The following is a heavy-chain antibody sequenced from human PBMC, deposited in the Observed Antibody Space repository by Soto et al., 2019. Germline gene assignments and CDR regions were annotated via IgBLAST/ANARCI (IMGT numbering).Heavy chain of an antibody. V-gene: IGHV6-1*01. CDR2: TYYRSKWST. Sequence: SQTLSLTCAISGDSVSSKSAAWNWIRQSPSRGLEWPGRTYYRSKWSTDYAVSVKSRITINPDTSKNQFSLQLNSVTPEDTALYYCTRALSGSYDSWGQGTLVTVSS. J-gene: IGHJ5*01. D-gene: IGHD1-26*01. CDR1: GDSVSSKSAA. CDR3: TRALSGSYDS.